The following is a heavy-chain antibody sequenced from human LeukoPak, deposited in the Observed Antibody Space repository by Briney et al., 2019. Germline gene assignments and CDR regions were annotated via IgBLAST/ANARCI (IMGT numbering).Heavy chain of an antibody. J-gene: IGHJ3*02. V-gene: IGHV3-7*01. Sequence: AGSLRLSCAASGFNFSTFWMNWVRQVPGKGLEWVANIRQDGGGTFYVDSVSGRFTISRDNAKNSLFLQMNSLRVEDTAVYYCAREGRNADIPTVTRNGGALDIWGQGTVLTVSS. D-gene: IGHD2-8*01. CDR1: GFNFSTFW. CDR2: IRQDGGGT. CDR3: AREGRNADIPTVTRNGGALDI.